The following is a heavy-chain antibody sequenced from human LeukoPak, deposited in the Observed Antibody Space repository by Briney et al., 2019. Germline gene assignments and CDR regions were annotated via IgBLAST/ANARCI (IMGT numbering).Heavy chain of an antibody. CDR1: GYTFTGYY. Sequence: ASVKVSCKASGYTFTGYYMHWVRQAPGQGLEWMGWISAYNGNTNYAQKLQGRVTMTTDTSTSTAYMELSRLRSDDTAVYYCARVIFIRGWFDPWGQGTLVTVSS. CDR2: ISAYNGNT. J-gene: IGHJ5*02. CDR3: ARVIFIRGWFDP. D-gene: IGHD3-16*02. V-gene: IGHV1-18*04.